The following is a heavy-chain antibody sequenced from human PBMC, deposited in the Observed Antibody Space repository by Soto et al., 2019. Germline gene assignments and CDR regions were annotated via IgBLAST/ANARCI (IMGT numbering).Heavy chain of an antibody. CDR1: GFMFSLYD. CDR2: IFSDGSKR. V-gene: IGHV3-30*18. CDR3: GKDDLYIKGGARVGGTGPVGDL. Sequence: QVQLAESGGGVVQPGGSLRLSCAACGFMFSLYDMHWVRQTPGKGLVWVSVIFSDGSKRYYADSVQDRFTISRDNSKNTPYLHMDSLTPEDTAVYYCGKDDLYIKGGARVGGTGPVGDLWGRGTLVTVSS. D-gene: IGHD3-16*01. J-gene: IGHJ5*02.